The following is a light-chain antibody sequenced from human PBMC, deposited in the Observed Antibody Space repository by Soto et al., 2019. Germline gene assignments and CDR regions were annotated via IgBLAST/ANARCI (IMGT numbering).Light chain of an antibody. J-gene: IGKJ1*01. CDR2: KAS. CDR1: QTISSW. CDR3: QHYDRYSGT. Sequence: PSTLSGSVGDRVTITCRASQTISSWLAWYQQKPGKAPKLLIYKASTLKSGVPSRFRGSGFGTEFTLTTNSLQPDDFATYYCQHYDRYSGTFGQGTKVDIK. V-gene: IGKV1-5*03.